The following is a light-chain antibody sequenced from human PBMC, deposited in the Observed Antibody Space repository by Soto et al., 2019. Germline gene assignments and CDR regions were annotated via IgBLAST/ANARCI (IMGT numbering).Light chain of an antibody. J-gene: IGLJ2*01. Sequence: QSALTQPPSAPVSPGQSVTISCTGTSSDVGGYNYVSWYQHHPGKVPKLMIYEVSKRPSGVPDRFSGSKSGNTASLTVSGLQAEDEGDYYCSSYAGSNKVIVGGGTKLTVL. CDR2: EVS. CDR3: SSYAGSNKVI. CDR1: SSDVGGYNY. V-gene: IGLV2-8*01.